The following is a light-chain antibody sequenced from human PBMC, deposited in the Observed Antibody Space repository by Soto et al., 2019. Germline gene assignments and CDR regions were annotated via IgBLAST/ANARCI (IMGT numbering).Light chain of an antibody. J-gene: IGKJ4*01. Sequence: EIVLTQSPASVSLSPGGRATLSCRASRTVNSQLAWYQQKPGQAPRLLIYDTFNRAAGILARFSGSETGTDFTLTINNLEPEDSAVYYCQQRWDWPLTFGGGTKVDIK. CDR1: RTVNSQ. CDR3: QQRWDWPLT. V-gene: IGKV3-11*01. CDR2: DTF.